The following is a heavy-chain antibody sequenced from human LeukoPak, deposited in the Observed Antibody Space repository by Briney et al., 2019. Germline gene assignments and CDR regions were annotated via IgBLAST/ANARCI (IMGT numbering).Heavy chain of an antibody. V-gene: IGHV4-34*01. CDR3: ASSYGSGSPDY. J-gene: IGHJ4*02. CDR2: INHSGST. CDR1: GGSFSGYY. Sequence: PSETLSLTCAVYGGSFSGYYWSWIRQPPGKGLEWIGEINHSGSTNYNPSLKSRVTIAVDTSKNQFSLKLSSVTAADTAVYYCASSYGSGSPDYWGQGTLVTVSS. D-gene: IGHD3-10*01.